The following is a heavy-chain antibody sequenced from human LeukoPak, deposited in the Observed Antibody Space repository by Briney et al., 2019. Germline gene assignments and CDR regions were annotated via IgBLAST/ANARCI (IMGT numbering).Heavy chain of an antibody. CDR2: IFPGDSDI. J-gene: IGHJ6*02. Sequence: GESLKISCKGSGYSFSSYWIGWVRQMPGKGLEWMGIIFPGDSDIRYSPSFQGQVTILADKSISTAYLQWNSLKASDTAMYYCARLNRDYSNYGNEYYYGMDVWGQGTTVTVSS. CDR1: GYSFSSYW. V-gene: IGHV5-51*01. CDR3: ARLNRDYSNYGNEYYYGMDV. D-gene: IGHD4-11*01.